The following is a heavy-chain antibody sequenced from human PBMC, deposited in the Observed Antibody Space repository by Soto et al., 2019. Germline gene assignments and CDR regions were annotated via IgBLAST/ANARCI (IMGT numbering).Heavy chain of an antibody. D-gene: IGHD3-10*01. Sequence: QVQLQQWGAGLLKPSETLSLTCAVYGGSFSGYYWNWIRQPPGKGLERIGEINHSGSTNYNPSLTSRVTISVDTSKNQFSLKLSSVTAAHTAVSYCARVSGICDYGMDVWGQGTTVTVSS. J-gene: IGHJ6*02. CDR2: INHSGST. CDR1: GGSFSGYY. CDR3: ARVSGICDYGMDV. V-gene: IGHV4-34*01.